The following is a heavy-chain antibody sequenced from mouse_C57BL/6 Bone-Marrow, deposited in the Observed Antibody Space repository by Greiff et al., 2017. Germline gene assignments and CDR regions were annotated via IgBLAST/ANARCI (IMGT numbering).Heavy chain of an antibody. J-gene: IGHJ4*01. V-gene: IGHV1-19*01. CDR1: GYTFTDYY. Sequence: VQLKESGPVLVKPGASVKMSCKASGYTFTDYYMNWVKQSHGKSLEWIGVINPYNGGTSYNQKFKGKAPLTVDKSSSTAYMELNSLASEDSAVYYCSGGGGPRGPYDGYYERDAMDYWGQGTSVTVSS. CDR2: INPYNGGT. D-gene: IGHD2-3*01. CDR3: SGGGGPRGPYDGYYERDAMDY.